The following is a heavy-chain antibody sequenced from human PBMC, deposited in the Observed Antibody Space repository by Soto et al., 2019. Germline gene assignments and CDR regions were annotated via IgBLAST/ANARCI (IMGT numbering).Heavy chain of an antibody. D-gene: IGHD2-8*01. J-gene: IGHJ5*02. CDR3: ARVPPRYCTNGVCYTLGFDA. V-gene: IGHV4-31*03. CDR1: GGSISSGGYY. CDR2: IYYSGST. Sequence: QVQLQESGPGLVKPSQTLSLTCTVSGGSISSGGYYWSWIRQHPGKGLEWIGNIYYSGSTYYNPSLKSRVTISVDTSKNQFSLKLSSVTAADTAVYYCARVPPRYCTNGVCYTLGFDAWGQGTLVTVSS.